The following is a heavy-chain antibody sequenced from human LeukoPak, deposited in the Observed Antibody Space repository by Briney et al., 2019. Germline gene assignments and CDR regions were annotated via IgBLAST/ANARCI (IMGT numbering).Heavy chain of an antibody. CDR2: LNPSGGST. J-gene: IGHJ3*02. V-gene: IGHV1-46*01. D-gene: IGHD2-15*01. CDR3: ARDLGYCSGGSCYSGRDAFDI. Sequence: ASVKVSCKASGYTFTSYYMHWVRQAPGQGLEWMGILNPSGGSTSYAQKFQGRVTMTRDTSTSTVYMELSSLRSEDTAVYYCARDLGYCSGGSCYSGRDAFDIWGQGTMVTVSS. CDR1: GYTFTSYY.